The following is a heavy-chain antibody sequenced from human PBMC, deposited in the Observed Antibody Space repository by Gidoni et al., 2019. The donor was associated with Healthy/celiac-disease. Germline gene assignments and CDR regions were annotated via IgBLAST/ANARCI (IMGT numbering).Heavy chain of an antibody. V-gene: IGHV4-39*07. CDR2: IYYSGST. D-gene: IGHD2-8*01. Sequence: QLQLQESGPGLVKPSETLSLTCTVSGGSLSSSSYYWGWIRQPPGKGLEWIGSIYYSGSTYYNPSLKSRVTISVDTSKNQFSLKLSSVTAADTAVYYCARGIVLMVYAMSDYFDYWGQGTLVTVSS. CDR3: ARGIVLMVYAMSDYFDY. CDR1: GGSLSSSSYY. J-gene: IGHJ4*02.